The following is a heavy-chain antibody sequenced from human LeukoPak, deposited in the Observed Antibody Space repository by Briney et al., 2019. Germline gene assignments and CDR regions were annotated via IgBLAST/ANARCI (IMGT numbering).Heavy chain of an antibody. CDR3: ARGYDGRYYYFDY. J-gene: IGHJ4*02. CDR1: GFTFSDYY. V-gene: IGHV3-7*01. D-gene: IGHD1-26*01. CDR2: IKQDGSEK. Sequence: GGSLRLSCAASGFTFSDYYMSWIRQAPGKGLEWVANIKQDGSEKYYVDSVKGRFTISRDNAKNSLYLQMNSLRAEDTAVYYCARGYDGRYYYFDYWGQGTLVTVSS.